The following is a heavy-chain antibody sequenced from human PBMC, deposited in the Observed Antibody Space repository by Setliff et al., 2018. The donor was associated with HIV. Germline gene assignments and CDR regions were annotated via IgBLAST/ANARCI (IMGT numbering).Heavy chain of an antibody. CDR3: AADPQTGTTSYDAFDI. J-gene: IGHJ3*02. Sequence: GASVKVSCKASGFTFTNSAVQWVRQARGQRLEWIGWIVVGSGNTNYAQKLQERVTITRDMSTSRAYMELSGLRTEDTAVYYCAADPQTGTTSYDAFDIWGQGTVVTVSS. D-gene: IGHD1-7*01. CDR2: IVVGSGNT. V-gene: IGHV1-58*01. CDR1: GFTFTNSA.